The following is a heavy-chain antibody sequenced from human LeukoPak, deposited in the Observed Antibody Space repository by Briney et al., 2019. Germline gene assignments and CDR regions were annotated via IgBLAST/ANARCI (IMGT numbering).Heavy chain of an antibody. CDR1: GFTFSSYW. V-gene: IGHV3-7*01. Sequence: GGSLSLSCAASGFTFSSYWMSWVRQAPGKGLEWVANIKQDGSEKYYVDSVKGRFTISRDNAKNSLYLQMNSLRAEDTAVYYCARDFSQLVLDYWGQGTLVTVSS. CDR2: IKQDGSEK. J-gene: IGHJ4*02. D-gene: IGHD6-6*01. CDR3: ARDFSQLVLDY.